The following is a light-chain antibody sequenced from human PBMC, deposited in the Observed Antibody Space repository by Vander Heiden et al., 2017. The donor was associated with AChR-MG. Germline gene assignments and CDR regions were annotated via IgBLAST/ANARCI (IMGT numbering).Light chain of an antibody. CDR1: QSVSSSY. J-gene: IGKJ2*01. CDR2: DAS. V-gene: IGKV3D-20*01. Sequence: EIAFSQSPVTLSLSPGERATLSCGASQSVSSSYLAWYQHKPGLAPRLLIYDASSRATGIPDRFSGSGSGTDFTLTISRLEPEDFAVYYCQQYGSSPTFGQGTKLEIK. CDR3: QQYGSSPT.